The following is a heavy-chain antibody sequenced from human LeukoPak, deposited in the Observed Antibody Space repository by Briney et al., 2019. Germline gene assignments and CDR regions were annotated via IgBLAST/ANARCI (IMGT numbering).Heavy chain of an antibody. D-gene: IGHD2-15*01. J-gene: IGHJ4*02. CDR1: GYSISSGYY. Sequence: SETLSLTCTVSGYSISSGYYRGWIRQPPGKGLEWIGSIYHSGSTYYNPSLKSRVTISVDTSKNQFSLKLSSVTAADTAVYYCARAGGWVVAATPYYFDYWGQGTLVTVSS. CDR2: IYHSGST. V-gene: IGHV4-38-2*02. CDR3: ARAGGWVVAATPYYFDY.